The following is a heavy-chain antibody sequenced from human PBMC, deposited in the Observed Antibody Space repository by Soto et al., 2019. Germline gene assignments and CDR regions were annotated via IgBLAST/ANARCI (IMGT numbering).Heavy chain of an antibody. CDR2: ILVGGSP. CDR1: GFICSSYA. Sequence: GGSLRLSCAVSGFICSSYAMSWVRQAPGKGLEWVSTILVGGSPHYEDSVKGRFTISRDTSKNTVYLQMNSLTAGDTAVYYCAKATATSGGAFEIYGQGAMVTVSS. D-gene: IGHD1-1*01. V-gene: IGHV3-23*01. CDR3: AKATATSGGAFEI. J-gene: IGHJ3*02.